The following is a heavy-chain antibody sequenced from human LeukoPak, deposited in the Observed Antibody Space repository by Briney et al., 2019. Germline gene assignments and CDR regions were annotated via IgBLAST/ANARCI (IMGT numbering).Heavy chain of an antibody. CDR2: INHSGST. J-gene: IGHJ5*02. CDR3: ARVRYCSSTSCP. CDR1: GGSFSGYY. D-gene: IGHD2-2*01. Sequence: PSETLSLTCAVYGGSFSGYYWSWICQPPGKGLEWIGEINHSGSTNYNPSLKSRVTISVDTSKNQFSLKLSSVTAADTAVYYCARVRYCSSTSCPWGQGTLVTVSS. V-gene: IGHV4-34*01.